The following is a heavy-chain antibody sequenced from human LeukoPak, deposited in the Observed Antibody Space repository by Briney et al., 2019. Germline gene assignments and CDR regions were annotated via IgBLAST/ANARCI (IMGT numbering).Heavy chain of an antibody. CDR1: GGSISSYY. CDR3: ARGTGELVFDY. Sequence: SETLSLTCTVSGGSISSYYWSWIRQPPGKGLEWIGYIYHSGSTNHNPSLKSRVTISVDTSKNQFSLKLSSVTAADTAVYYCARGTGELVFDYWGQGTLVTVSS. J-gene: IGHJ4*02. D-gene: IGHD3-10*01. CDR2: IYHSGST. V-gene: IGHV4-59*01.